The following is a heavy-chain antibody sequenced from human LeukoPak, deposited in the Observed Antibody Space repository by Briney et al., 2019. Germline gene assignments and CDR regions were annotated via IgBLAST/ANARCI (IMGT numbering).Heavy chain of an antibody. J-gene: IGHJ6*03. V-gene: IGHV3-23*01. D-gene: IGHD6-6*01. CDR2: MSGNGANT. CDR3: ARGFKARTYYYYYMDV. Sequence: GGSLRLSCSASGFTFSTYAMSWVRQAPGKGLEWVSAMSGNGANTYYTDSMKGRFTISRDNSKNTLYLQMNSLRAEDTAVYYCARGFKARTYYYYYMDVWGKGTTVTVSS. CDR1: GFTFSTYA.